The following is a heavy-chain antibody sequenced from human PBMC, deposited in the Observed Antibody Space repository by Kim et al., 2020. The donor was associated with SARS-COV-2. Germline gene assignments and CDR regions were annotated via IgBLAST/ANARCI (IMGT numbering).Heavy chain of an antibody. CDR2: ISDNGANT. CDR1: GFSFSSHV. V-gene: IGHV3-23*01. CDR3: VKGHTTQYSSSSGNSYDWIHNWFGP. D-gene: IGHD2-15*01. Sequence: GGSLRLSCAASGFSFSSHVMSWVRQAPGKGLEWVSTISDNGANTYYADSVQGRFSISRDNSKNTVYLQMNSLRAEDAAVYFCVKGHTTQYSSSSGNSYDWIHNWFGPWGQGTQVTVSS. J-gene: IGHJ5*02.